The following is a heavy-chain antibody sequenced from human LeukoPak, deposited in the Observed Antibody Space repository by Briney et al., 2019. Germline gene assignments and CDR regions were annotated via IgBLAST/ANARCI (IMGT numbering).Heavy chain of an antibody. D-gene: IGHD3-16*01. CDR1: GGSISSYY. V-gene: IGHV4-59*01. J-gene: IGHJ5*02. CDR2: IYHSGST. Sequence: SETLSLTCTVSGGSISSYYWSWIRQPPGKGLEWIGYIYHSGSTYYNPSLKSRVTISVDRSKNQFSLKLSSVTAADTAVYYCARGVNWIDPWGQGTLVTVSS. CDR3: ARGVNWIDP.